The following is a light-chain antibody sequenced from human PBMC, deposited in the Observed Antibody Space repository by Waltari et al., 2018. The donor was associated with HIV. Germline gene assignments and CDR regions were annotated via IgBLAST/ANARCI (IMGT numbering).Light chain of an antibody. CDR1: SSAVGAYNS. CDR3: SSFTGSNTYV. Sequence: QSALTQPASVSGPLGQSITISCTGTSSAVGAYNSVSWYQQRPGKVPKLLIYEVNSRPSGIDNRFSGSKSGNTASLTISGLQVEDEADYYCSSFTGSNTYVFGSGTKVTVL. V-gene: IGLV2-14*01. CDR2: EVN. J-gene: IGLJ1*01.